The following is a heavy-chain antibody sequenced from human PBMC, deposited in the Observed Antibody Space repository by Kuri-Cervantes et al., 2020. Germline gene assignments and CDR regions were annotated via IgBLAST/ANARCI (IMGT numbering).Heavy chain of an antibody. D-gene: IGHD6-13*01. J-gene: IGHJ4*02. Sequence: WVRQAPGKGLEWVGSIYYSGSTYYNPSLKSRVTISVDTSKNQFSLKLSSVTAADAAVFYCVRLFGIAAAGQVDYWGQGTLVTVSS. CDR2: IYYSGST. V-gene: IGHV4-39*01. CDR3: VRLFGIAAAGQVDY.